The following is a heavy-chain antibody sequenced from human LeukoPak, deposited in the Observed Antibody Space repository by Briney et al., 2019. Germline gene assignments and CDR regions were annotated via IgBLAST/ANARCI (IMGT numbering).Heavy chain of an antibody. J-gene: IGHJ3*02. Sequence: GRSLRLSCAASGFTFDDYAMHWVRQAPGKGLEWASGISWNSGSIGYADSVKGRFTISRDNAKNSLYLQMNSLRAEDTALYYCAKDVRAAAAQLFAFDIWGQGTMVTVSS. CDR3: AKDVRAAAAQLFAFDI. V-gene: IGHV3-9*01. D-gene: IGHD6-13*01. CDR1: GFTFDDYA. CDR2: ISWNSGSI.